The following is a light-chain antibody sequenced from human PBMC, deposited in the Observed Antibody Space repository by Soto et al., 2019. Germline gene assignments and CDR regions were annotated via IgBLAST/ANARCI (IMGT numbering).Light chain of an antibody. J-gene: IGKJ2*01. CDR2: DAS. V-gene: IGKV3-11*01. Sequence: EIVLTQSPATLSLSPGERATLSCRASQSVSSYLAWYQQKPGQAHRLLIYDASNRATGIPARFSGSGSGTDFTLTISSLEPEDFAVYYCQQRSNWPPRTFGQGTKLEIK. CDR3: QQRSNWPPRT. CDR1: QSVSSY.